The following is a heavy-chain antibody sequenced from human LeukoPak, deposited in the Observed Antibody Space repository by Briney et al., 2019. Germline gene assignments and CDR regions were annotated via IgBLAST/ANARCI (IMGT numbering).Heavy chain of an antibody. CDR1: GFAVSSNY. J-gene: IGHJ3*02. D-gene: IGHD5-18*01. Sequence: GGSLRLSCAASGFAVSSNYMSWVRQAPGKGLEWVSVIYSGGSTYYADSVKGRFTISRDNSKNTLNLQMSSLRAEDTAVYYCVVSYLYAFDIWGQGTMVTVSS. CDR2: IYSGGST. V-gene: IGHV3-66*01. CDR3: VVSYLYAFDI.